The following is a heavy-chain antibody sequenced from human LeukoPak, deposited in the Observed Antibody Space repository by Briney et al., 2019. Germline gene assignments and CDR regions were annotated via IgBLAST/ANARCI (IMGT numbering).Heavy chain of an antibody. D-gene: IGHD4-17*01. Sequence: GASVKVSCKASGGTFSSYAISWVRQAPGQGLEWMGRIIPILGIANYAQKFQGRVTITADKSTSTAYMELSSLRSEDTAVYYCARTHDYGDYPRLGTYYYYYGMDVWGQGTTVTVSS. CDR2: IIPILGIA. V-gene: IGHV1-69*04. J-gene: IGHJ6*02. CDR1: GGTFSSYA. CDR3: ARTHDYGDYPRLGTYYYYYGMDV.